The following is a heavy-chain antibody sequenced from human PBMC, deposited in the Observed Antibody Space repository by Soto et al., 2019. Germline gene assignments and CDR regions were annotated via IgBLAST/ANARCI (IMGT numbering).Heavy chain of an antibody. CDR3: ARDRVTMVRGVGKYYYYYGMDV. V-gene: IGHV1-69*13. Sequence: GASVKVSCKASGYTFSSYAISWVRQAPGQGLEWMGGIIPIFGTANYAQKFQGRVTITADESTSTAYMELRSLRSDDTAVYYCARDRVTMVRGVGKYYYYYGMDVWGQGTTVTVSS. CDR1: GYTFSSYA. D-gene: IGHD3-10*01. CDR2: IIPIFGTA. J-gene: IGHJ6*02.